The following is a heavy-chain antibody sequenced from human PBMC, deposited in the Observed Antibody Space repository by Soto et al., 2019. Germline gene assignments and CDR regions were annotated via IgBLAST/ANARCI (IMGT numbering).Heavy chain of an antibody. Sequence: PGGSLRLSCAASGFTFSSYAMHWVRQAPGKGLEWVAVISYDGSNKYYADSVKGRFTISRDNSKNTLYLQMNSLRAEDTAVYYCASPPFYNWNPPDGYYYGMDVWGQGTTVTVSS. D-gene: IGHD1-20*01. CDR1: GFTFSSYA. V-gene: IGHV3-30-3*01. CDR3: ASPPFYNWNPPDGYYYGMDV. CDR2: ISYDGSNK. J-gene: IGHJ6*02.